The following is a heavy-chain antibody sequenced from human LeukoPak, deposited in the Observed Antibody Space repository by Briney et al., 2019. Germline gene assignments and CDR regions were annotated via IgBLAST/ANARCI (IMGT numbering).Heavy chain of an antibody. CDR1: GYTFTSYY. CDR3: ARETYYYDSSGYYGRYFLEGRRGKSMDV. Sequence: GASVKVSCKASGYTFTSYYMHWVRQAPGQGLEWMGIINPSGGSTSYAQKFQGRVTMTRDTSTSTVYMELSSLRSEDTAVYYCARETYYYDSSGYYGRYFLEGRRGKSMDVWGKGTTVTVSS. D-gene: IGHD3-22*01. V-gene: IGHV1-46*01. J-gene: IGHJ6*03. CDR2: INPSGGST.